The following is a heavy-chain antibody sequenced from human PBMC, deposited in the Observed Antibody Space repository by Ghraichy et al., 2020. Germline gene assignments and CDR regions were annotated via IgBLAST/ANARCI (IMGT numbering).Heavy chain of an antibody. CDR1: GFTFKNVW. CDR2: IKNKAEGGTK. J-gene: IGHJ3*02. V-gene: IGHV3-15*01. Sequence: GGSLRLSCAASGFTFKNVWMSWVRQAPGKGLEWVGRIKNKAEGGTKEYGAPVEGRFSISGDASENTVFLQMNRLNIEDTAVCYCTTGSKGRDLRHTFDIWGHGTMVTVSS. CDR3: TTGSKGRDLRHTFDI.